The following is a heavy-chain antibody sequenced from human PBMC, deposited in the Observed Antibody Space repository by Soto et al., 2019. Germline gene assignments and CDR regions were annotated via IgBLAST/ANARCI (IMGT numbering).Heavy chain of an antibody. CDR2: ISGSGGST. CDR1: GFTFSSYA. V-gene: IGHV3-23*01. CDR3: AKEGATYYDFWSGYYNVRGYYYYYMDV. J-gene: IGHJ6*03. D-gene: IGHD3-3*01. Sequence: GGSLRLSCAASGFTFSSYAMSWVRQAPGKGLEWVSAISGSGGSTYYADSVKGRFTISRDNSKNTLYLQMNSLRAEDTAVYYCAKEGATYYDFWSGYYNVRGYYYYYMDVWGKGTTVTVSS.